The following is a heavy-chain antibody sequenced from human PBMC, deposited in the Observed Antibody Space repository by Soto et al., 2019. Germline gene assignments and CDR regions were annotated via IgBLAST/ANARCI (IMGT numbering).Heavy chain of an antibody. CDR1: AYNFNTYG. CDR3: VAWRGGPPL. Sequence: QVQLVQSGAEVKKPGASVKVSCKAPAYNFNTYGITWVRQAPGQGLEWMGWISAYNGNTNYAKNLQGRFTMTTDTSPSTGYMEPGSPRSDDTAGYFCVAWRGGPPLWGQGTTVTVSS. D-gene: IGHD1-1*01. CDR2: ISAYNGNT. J-gene: IGHJ6*02. V-gene: IGHV1-18*01.